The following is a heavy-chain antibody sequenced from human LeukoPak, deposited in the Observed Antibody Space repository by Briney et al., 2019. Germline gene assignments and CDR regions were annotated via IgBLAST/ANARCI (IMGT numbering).Heavy chain of an antibody. D-gene: IGHD2-15*01. CDR1: GFTFSSYG. V-gene: IGHV3-33*01. CDR3: ARDHLIYCSGGSCPLHY. J-gene: IGHJ4*02. Sequence: GGSLRLSCAASGFTFSSYGMHWVRQAPGKGLEWVAVIWYDGSNKYYADSVKGRFTNSRDNSKNTLYLQMNSLRAEDTAVYYCARDHLIYCSGGSCPLHYWGQGTLDTVSS. CDR2: IWYDGSNK.